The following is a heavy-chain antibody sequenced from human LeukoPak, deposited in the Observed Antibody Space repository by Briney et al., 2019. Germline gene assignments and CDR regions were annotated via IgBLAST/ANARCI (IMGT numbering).Heavy chain of an antibody. D-gene: IGHD3-10*01. CDR1: GYTFTSYA. Sequence: ASVKVSCKASGYTFTSYAMHWVRQAPGQRLEWMGWINAGNGNTKYSQKFQGRVNITRDTSASTAYMELSSLRSEDTAVYYCARDNGSGSYEDDAFDIWGQGTMVTVSS. CDR2: INAGNGNT. CDR3: ARDNGSGSYEDDAFDI. J-gene: IGHJ3*02. V-gene: IGHV1-3*01.